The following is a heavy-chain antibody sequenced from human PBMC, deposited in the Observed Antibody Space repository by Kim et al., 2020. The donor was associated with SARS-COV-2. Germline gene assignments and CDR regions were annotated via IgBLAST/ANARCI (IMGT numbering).Heavy chain of an antibody. D-gene: IGHD6-19*01. CDR2: AYYIGNT. V-gene: IGHV4-39*01. CDR3: ARHQRCSSGWYVAFYYYYMDV. CDR1: GGSLSSSSYY. J-gene: IGHJ6*03. Sequence: SETLSLTCTVSGGSLSSSSYYWGWIRQPPGKGLEWIGTAYYIGNTYYNPSLKSRVTISVDTSKNQFSLKLGSVTAADTAVYYCARHQRCSSGWYVAFYYYYMDVWGKGTTVTVSS.